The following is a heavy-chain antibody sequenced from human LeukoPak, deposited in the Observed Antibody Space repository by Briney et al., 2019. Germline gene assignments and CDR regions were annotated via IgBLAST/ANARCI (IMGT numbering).Heavy chain of an antibody. CDR3: TTVVGAAVNVCFDR. CDR2: PKSKTDGGTP. V-gene: IGHV3-15*01. Sequence: GSLSLSCAASGFTCNNALMKWVRPAPGQGLEWVGRPKSKTDGGTPDYAAPVKDRFTISRDASNNELYRHMHGVTTEESAGYYCTTVVGAAVNVCFDRWGEGSLVTVSS. J-gene: IGHJ5*02. D-gene: IGHD6-13*01. CDR1: GFTCNNAL.